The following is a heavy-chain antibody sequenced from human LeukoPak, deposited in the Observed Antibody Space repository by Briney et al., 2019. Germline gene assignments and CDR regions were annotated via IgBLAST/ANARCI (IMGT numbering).Heavy chain of an antibody. CDR1: GFTFSSYS. CDR3: ARARSYGPEGGFDP. Sequence: QSGGSLRLSCAASGFTFSSYSMNWVRQAPGKGLEWVSYISSSSSTIYYADSVKGRFTISRDNAKNSLYLQMNSLRAEDTAVYYCARARSYGPEGGFDPWGQGTLVTVSS. J-gene: IGHJ5*02. CDR2: ISSSSSTI. D-gene: IGHD3-10*01. V-gene: IGHV3-48*04.